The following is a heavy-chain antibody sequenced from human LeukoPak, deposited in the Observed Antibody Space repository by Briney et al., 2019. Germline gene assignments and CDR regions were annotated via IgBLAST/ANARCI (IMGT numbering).Heavy chain of an antibody. CDR2: ISGSGGST. Sequence: GGSLRLSCAASGFTFSSYAMSWVRQAPGKGLEWVSAISGSGGSTYYADSVKGRFTISRDNSKNTLYLQMNSLGAEDTAVYYCAKVWYRSYYDILTGYYSDYWGQGTLVTVSS. V-gene: IGHV3-23*01. D-gene: IGHD3-9*01. CDR3: AKVWYRSYYDILTGYYSDY. CDR1: GFTFSSYA. J-gene: IGHJ4*02.